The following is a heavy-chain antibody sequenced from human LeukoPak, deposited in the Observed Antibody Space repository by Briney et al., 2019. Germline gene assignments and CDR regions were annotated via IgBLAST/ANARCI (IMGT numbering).Heavy chain of an antibody. V-gene: IGHV1-18*01. Sequence: ASVKVSCKASGYTFTSCAISWVRQAPGQGLEWMGWISAYNGNTNYAQKLQGRVTMTTDTSTSTAYMELRSLRSDDTAVYYCARESVPAVAARRGLNYWGQGTLVAVSS. D-gene: IGHD6-6*01. CDR1: GYTFTSCA. CDR3: ARESVPAVAARRGLNY. CDR2: ISAYNGNT. J-gene: IGHJ4*02.